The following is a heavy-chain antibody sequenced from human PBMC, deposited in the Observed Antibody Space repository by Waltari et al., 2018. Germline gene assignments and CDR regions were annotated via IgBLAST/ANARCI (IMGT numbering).Heavy chain of an antibody. CDR1: GFTFSSSA. Sequence: EVQLLESGGGLVQPGGSLRLSCAASGFTFSSSAMGWVRQAPGKGLEWVSAISGSGGSTYYADSVKGRFTISRDNSKNTLYLQMNSLRAEDTAVYYCAKKGSGYDGFDYWGQGTLVTVSS. CDR2: ISGSGGST. V-gene: IGHV3-23*01. J-gene: IGHJ4*02. CDR3: AKKGSGYDGFDY. D-gene: IGHD5-12*01.